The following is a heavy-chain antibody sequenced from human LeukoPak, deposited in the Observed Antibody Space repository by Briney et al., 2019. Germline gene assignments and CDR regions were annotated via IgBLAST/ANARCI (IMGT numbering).Heavy chain of an antibody. CDR1: GDSIRSSNYH. CDR2: IYYNGRT. D-gene: IGHD3-22*01. CDR3: ARRRYYDGSGYLD. V-gene: IGHV4-39*02. J-gene: IGHJ1*01. Sequence: SETLSLSCTASGDSIRSSNYHRDWIRQPPGKGLEWMGSIYYNGRTYYNPSLGSRVSILIDTTNNHFSLKLSSMTAADTAVYYCARRRYYDGSGYLDWGQGTLVIVSS.